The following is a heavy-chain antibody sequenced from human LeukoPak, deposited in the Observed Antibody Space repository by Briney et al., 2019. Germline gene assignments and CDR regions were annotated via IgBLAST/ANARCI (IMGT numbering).Heavy chain of an antibody. D-gene: IGHD1-26*01. V-gene: IGHV4-38-2*01. CDR2: IYHSGST. J-gene: IGHJ4*02. CDR1: GYSISSGYY. CDR3: ARLSGSYYYDDAPDFDY. Sequence: PSETLSLTCAVSGYSISSGYYWGWIRQPPGKGLEWIGSIYHSGSTYYNPSLKIRVTISVDTSKNQSPLKLSSVTAADPAVYYCARLSGSYYYDDAPDFDYWGQGTLVTVSS.